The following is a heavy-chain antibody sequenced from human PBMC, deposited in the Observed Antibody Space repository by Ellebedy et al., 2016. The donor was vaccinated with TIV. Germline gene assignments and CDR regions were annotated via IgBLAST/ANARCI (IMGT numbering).Heavy chain of an antibody. CDR2: ISGSGGST. J-gene: IGHJ4*02. D-gene: IGHD2-8*01. CDR3: ARDWVYTIDQ. Sequence: GEFLKISCPSPEFSVRTYYMTWVRQAPGTGLEWVSAISGSGGSTYHADSVKGRFTISRDNAKNTVYLQMNNLRADDTAVYYCARDWVYTIDQWGQGTLVTVSS. CDR1: EFSVRTYY. V-gene: IGHV3-23*01.